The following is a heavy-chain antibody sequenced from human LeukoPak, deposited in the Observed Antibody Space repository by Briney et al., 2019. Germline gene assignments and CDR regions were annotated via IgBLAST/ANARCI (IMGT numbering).Heavy chain of an antibody. Sequence: ASVKVSCKASGYTFTSYGISWVRQAPGQGLEWMGWISAYNGNTNYAQKLQGRVTMTTDTSTSTAYMELRSLRSDDTAVYYCASSSSAPRGADDAFDIWGQGTMVTVSS. D-gene: IGHD1-26*01. J-gene: IGHJ3*02. CDR3: ASSSSAPRGADDAFDI. CDR1: GYTFTSYG. V-gene: IGHV1-18*01. CDR2: ISAYNGNT.